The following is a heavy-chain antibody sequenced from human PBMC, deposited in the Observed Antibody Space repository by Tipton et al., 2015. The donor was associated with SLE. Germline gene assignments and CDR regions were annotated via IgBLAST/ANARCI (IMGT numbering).Heavy chain of an antibody. CDR1: GASISSSY. J-gene: IGHJ4*02. Sequence: TLSLTCNVSGASISSSYLSWIRQPPGKGLEWIGHIYQSGGTYYNPSLKGRVTISVDTSKNQFSLKLRSVTAADTALYYCARTKGSGTYSSGQFDSWGQETLVTVSS. V-gene: IGHV4-59*01. CDR2: IYQSGGT. CDR3: ARTKGSGTYSSGQFDS. D-gene: IGHD3-10*01.